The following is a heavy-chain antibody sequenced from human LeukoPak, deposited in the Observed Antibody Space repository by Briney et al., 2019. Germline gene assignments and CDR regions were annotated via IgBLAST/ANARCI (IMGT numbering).Heavy chain of an antibody. CDR1: GGSISSYY. D-gene: IGHD3-10*01. CDR2: IYYSGST. J-gene: IGHJ6*03. V-gene: IGHV4-59*01. CDR3: ARDRSGSYYRNYYYYMDV. Sequence: SETLSLTCTVSGGSISSYYWSWTRQPPGKGLEWIGYIYYSGSTNYNPSLKSRVTISVDTSKNQFSLKLSSVTAADTAVYYCARDRSGSYYRNYYYYMDVWGKGTTVTVSS.